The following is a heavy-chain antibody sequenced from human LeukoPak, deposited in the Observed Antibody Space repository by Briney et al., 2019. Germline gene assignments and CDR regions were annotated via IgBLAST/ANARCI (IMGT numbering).Heavy chain of an antibody. CDR3: ARATYYDFWSSLDP. CDR1: GYTFTSYA. Sequence: ASVKVSCKASGYTFTSYAMHWVRQAPGQRLEWTGWINAGSGNTKYSQKFQGRVTITRDTSASTAYMELSSLRSEDTAVYYCARATYYDFWSSLDPWGQGTLVTVSS. V-gene: IGHV1-3*01. D-gene: IGHD3-3*01. CDR2: INAGSGNT. J-gene: IGHJ5*02.